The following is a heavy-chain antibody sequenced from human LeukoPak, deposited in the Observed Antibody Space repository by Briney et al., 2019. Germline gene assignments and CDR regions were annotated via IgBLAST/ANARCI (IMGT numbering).Heavy chain of an antibody. CDR1: GLIFRSFG. D-gene: IGHD4-11*01. CDR2: ISFNGGYN. Sequence: GGSLRLSCAASGLIFRSFGMHWVRQAPGKGLEWVAYISFNGGYNYYGDSVKGRFTISRDNSKNTLWLQMNSLSAEDTAMYYCAKDKSNSWSFDYWDQGTLVTVSS. CDR3: AKDKSNSWSFDY. V-gene: IGHV3-30*02. J-gene: IGHJ4*02.